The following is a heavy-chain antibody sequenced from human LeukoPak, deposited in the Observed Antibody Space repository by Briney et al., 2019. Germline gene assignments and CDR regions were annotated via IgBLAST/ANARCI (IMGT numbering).Heavy chain of an antibody. CDR2: ISFDGSQK. V-gene: IGHV3-30*04. CDR1: GFTFSSYA. Sequence: PGGSLRLSCAASGFTFSSYAMSWVRQAPGKGLEWVAVISFDGSQKYYADSVKGRFTISRDTFKNTLFLQMDSLSGEDTGFYYCARSDRGDYNFWGQGTLVTVSS. CDR3: ARSDRGDYNF. J-gene: IGHJ4*02. D-gene: IGHD4-17*01.